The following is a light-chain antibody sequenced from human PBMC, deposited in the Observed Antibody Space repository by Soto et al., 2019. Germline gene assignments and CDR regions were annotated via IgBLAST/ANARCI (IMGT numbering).Light chain of an antibody. CDR1: QSVSSN. CDR3: QQYNNWLT. Sequence: EIVMTQSPATLSVSPGERATLSCRASQSVSSNLAWYQQKPGQAARLLIYGASTRATGIPARFSGSGSGTEFTITISSLQSEDFAVYYCQQYNNWLTFGGGTKVEIK. J-gene: IGKJ4*01. V-gene: IGKV3-15*01. CDR2: GAS.